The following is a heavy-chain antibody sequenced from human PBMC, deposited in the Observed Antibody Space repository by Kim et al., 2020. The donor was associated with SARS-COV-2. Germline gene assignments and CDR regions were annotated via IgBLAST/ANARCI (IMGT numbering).Heavy chain of an antibody. V-gene: IGHV3-30*18. J-gene: IGHJ4*02. CDR2: ISYDGSNK. D-gene: IGHD1-26*01. CDR3: AKSFSGSYFGYDY. CDR1: GFTFNTYG. Sequence: GGSLRLSCAASGFTFNTYGMHWVRQAPGKGLEWVAVISYDGSNKYYADSVKRRFTISRDNSKNTLYLQMNSLRIEDTAVYYCAKSFSGSYFGYDYWGQGTLVTVS.